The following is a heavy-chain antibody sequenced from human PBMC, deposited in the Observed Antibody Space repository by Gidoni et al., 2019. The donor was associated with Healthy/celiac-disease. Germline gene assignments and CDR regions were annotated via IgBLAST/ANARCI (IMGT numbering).Heavy chain of an antibody. CDR1: GFTFRSYW. Sequence: EVQLVESGGGLVQPGGSLRLSCAASGFTFRSYWMSWVRQAPGKGLEWVANIKQDGSEKYYVDSVKGRFTISRDNAKNSLYLQMNSLRAEDTAVYYCARDRPKITIFGVGLRPPNYWGQGTLVTVSS. J-gene: IGHJ4*02. V-gene: IGHV3-7*03. CDR3: ARDRPKITIFGVGLRPPNY. D-gene: IGHD3-3*01. CDR2: IKQDGSEK.